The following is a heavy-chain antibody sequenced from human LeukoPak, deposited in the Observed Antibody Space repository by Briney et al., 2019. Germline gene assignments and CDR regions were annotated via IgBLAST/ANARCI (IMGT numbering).Heavy chain of an antibody. CDR1: GFTFSSYA. J-gene: IGHJ5*02. V-gene: IGHV3-23*01. Sequence: GGSLRLSCAASGFTFSSYAMSWVRQAPGKGLEWVSAISGSGGSTYYADSVKGRFTISRDNSKNTLYLQMNSLRAEDTAVYYCAKDKYSPNINNWFDPWGQGTLVTVSS. CDR2: ISGSGGST. D-gene: IGHD5-18*01. CDR3: AKDKYSPNINNWFDP.